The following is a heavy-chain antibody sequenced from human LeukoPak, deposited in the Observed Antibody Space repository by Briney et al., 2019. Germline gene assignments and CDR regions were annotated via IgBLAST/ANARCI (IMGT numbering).Heavy chain of an antibody. CDR2: ISSSGSYI. CDR3: ARELQFMVRGVNQIEY. CDR1: GFTFSSYS. D-gene: IGHD3-10*01. Sequence: GGSLRLSCAASGFTFSSYSMNWVRQAQGKGLEWDSSISSSGSYIDYADSVKGRFTISRDNAKNSLYLQMNSLTAEHTAVYYCARELQFMVRGVNQIEYWGQGALVTVSS. V-gene: IGHV3-21*01. J-gene: IGHJ4*02.